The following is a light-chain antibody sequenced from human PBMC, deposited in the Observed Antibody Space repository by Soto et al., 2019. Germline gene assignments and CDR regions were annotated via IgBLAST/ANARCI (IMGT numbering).Light chain of an antibody. CDR1: SSDVGGYKY. CDR2: EVS. J-gene: IGLJ2*01. CDR3: SSYTSSTTLVV. V-gene: IGLV2-14*01. Sequence: QPVLTQPASVSGSPGQSITISCTGTSSDVGGYKYVSWYQQHPGKAPKVMIYEVSNRPSGVSNRFSGSKSGNTASLTISGLQAEDEADYYCSSYTSSTTLVVFGGGTKVTVL.